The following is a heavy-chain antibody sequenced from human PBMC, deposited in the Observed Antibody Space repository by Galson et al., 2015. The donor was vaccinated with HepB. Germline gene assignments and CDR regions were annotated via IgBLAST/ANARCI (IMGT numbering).Heavy chain of an antibody. D-gene: IGHD3-3*01. CDR3: ARDASTRAYYDFWSGTFDY. J-gene: IGHJ4*02. V-gene: IGHV3-21*01. CDR2: ISSSSSYI. Sequence: SLRLSCAASGFTFSSYSMNWVRQAPGKGLEWVSSISSSSSYIYYADSVKGRFTISRDNAKNSLYLQMNSLRAEDTAVYYCARDASTRAYYDFWSGTFDYWGQGTLVTVSS. CDR1: GFTFSSYS.